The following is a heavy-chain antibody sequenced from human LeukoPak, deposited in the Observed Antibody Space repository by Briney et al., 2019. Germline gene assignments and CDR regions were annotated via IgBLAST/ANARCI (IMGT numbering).Heavy chain of an antibody. V-gene: IGHV1-18*01. D-gene: IGHD2-2*01. CDR2: ISAYNGNT. Sequence: ASVKVSCEASGYTFTSYGISWVRQAPGQGLEWMGWISAYNGNTNYAQKLQDRVTMTTDTSTSTAYMELRSLRSDDTAVYYCARAPGGPYCSSTSCYAKYFQHWGQGTLVTVSS. CDR3: ARAPGGPYCSSTSCYAKYFQH. CDR1: GYTFTSYG. J-gene: IGHJ1*01.